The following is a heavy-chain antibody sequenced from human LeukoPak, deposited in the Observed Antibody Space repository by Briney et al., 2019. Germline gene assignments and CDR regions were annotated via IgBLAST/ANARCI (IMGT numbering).Heavy chain of an antibody. CDR3: TRHKQWLGQDY. V-gene: IGHV3-73*01. D-gene: IGHD6-19*01. CDR2: IRSKANSYAT. Sequence: GGSLRLSCAASGFTFSGSAMHWVRQASGKGLEWVGRIRSKANSYATAYAASVKGRFTISRDDSKNTAYLQMNSLKTEDTAVYYCTRHKQWLGQDYWGQGTLVTVSS. CDR1: GFTFSGSA. J-gene: IGHJ4*02.